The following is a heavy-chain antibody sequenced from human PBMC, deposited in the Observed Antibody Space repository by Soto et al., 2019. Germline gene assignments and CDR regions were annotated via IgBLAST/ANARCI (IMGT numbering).Heavy chain of an antibody. CDR1: GFTFSSYA. CDR3: ARDRGGDYAYCGMDV. V-gene: IGHV3-30-3*01. Sequence: QVQLVESGGGVVQPGRSLRLSCAASGFTFSSYAMHWVRQAPGKGLEWVAVISYDGSNKYYADSVKGRFTISRDNSKNTLYLQMNSLRAEDTAVYYCARDRGGDYAYCGMDVWGQGTTVTVSS. D-gene: IGHD4-17*01. J-gene: IGHJ6*02. CDR2: ISYDGSNK.